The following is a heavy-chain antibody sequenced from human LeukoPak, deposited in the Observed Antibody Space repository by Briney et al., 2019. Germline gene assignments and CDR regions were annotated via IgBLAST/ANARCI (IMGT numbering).Heavy chain of an antibody. CDR2: ISGSGDST. CDR1: GFTFNTYA. Sequence: GGSLRLSCAASGFTFNTYAMSWVRQAPGKGLEWVSAISGSGDSTYYADSVKGRFTISRDNSKNTLYLQMNSLRAEDTAVYYCARDLVENDYGDAGGYGMDVWGQGTTVTVSS. D-gene: IGHD4-17*01. V-gene: IGHV3-23*01. CDR3: ARDLVENDYGDAGGYGMDV. J-gene: IGHJ6*02.